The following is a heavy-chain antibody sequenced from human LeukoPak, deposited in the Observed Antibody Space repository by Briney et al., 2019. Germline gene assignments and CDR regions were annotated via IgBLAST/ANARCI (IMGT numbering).Heavy chain of an antibody. Sequence: AASVKVSCKASGYTFPGYYMHWVRQAPGQGLEWMGWINPNSGGTNYTQKFQGRVTMTRDTTISTAYMEQSRLRSDDTAVYYCAREHSSSSGKVFDYWGQGTLVTVSS. CDR1: GYTFPGYY. CDR2: INPNSGGT. D-gene: IGHD6-6*01. J-gene: IGHJ4*02. V-gene: IGHV1-2*02. CDR3: AREHSSSSGKVFDY.